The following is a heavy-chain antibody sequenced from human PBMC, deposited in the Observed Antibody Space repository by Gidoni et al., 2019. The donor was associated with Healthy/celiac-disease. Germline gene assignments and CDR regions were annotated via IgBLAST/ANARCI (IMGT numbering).Heavy chain of an antibody. CDR3: ARGRGVIPYFDY. Sequence: QVQLVESGGGVVQPGRSLSLSCAASGFTFSSYAMHWVRQAPGKGLEWVAVISYDGSNKYYADSVKGRFTISRDNSKNTLYLQMNSLRAEDTAVYYCARGRGVIPYFDYWGQGTLVTVSS. CDR1: GFTFSSYA. D-gene: IGHD3-16*02. CDR2: ISYDGSNK. V-gene: IGHV3-30-3*01. J-gene: IGHJ4*02.